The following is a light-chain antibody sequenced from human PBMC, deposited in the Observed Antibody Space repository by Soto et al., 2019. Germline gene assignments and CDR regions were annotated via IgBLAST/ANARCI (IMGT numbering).Light chain of an antibody. CDR1: QSVSSY. CDR3: QQRSNWPPI. Sequence: EIVMTQSPATLSLSPGERATLSCRASQSVSSYLAWYQQKPGHAPRLLIYDASNRATGIPARFSGSGSGTDFTLTISSLEPEDFAVYYCQQRSNWPPIFGPGTKVDIK. J-gene: IGKJ3*01. CDR2: DAS. V-gene: IGKV3-11*01.